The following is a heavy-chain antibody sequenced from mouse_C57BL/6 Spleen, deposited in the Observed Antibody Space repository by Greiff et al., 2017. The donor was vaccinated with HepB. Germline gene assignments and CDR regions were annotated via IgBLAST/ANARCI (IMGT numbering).Heavy chain of an antibody. CDR2: INPNNGGT. CDR3: ARYDYGYFDV. J-gene: IGHJ1*03. CDR1: GYTFTDYY. V-gene: IGHV1-26*01. Sequence: EVKLMESGPELVKPGASVKISCKASGYTFTDYYMNWVKQSHGKSLEWIGDINPNNGGTSYNQKFKGKATLTVDKSSSTAYMELRSLTSEDSAVYYCARYDYGYFDVWGTGTTVTVSS. D-gene: IGHD2-3*01.